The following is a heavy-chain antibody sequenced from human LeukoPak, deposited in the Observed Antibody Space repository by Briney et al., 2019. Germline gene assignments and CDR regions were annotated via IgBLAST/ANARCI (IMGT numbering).Heavy chain of an antibody. Sequence: KAGGSLRLSCAASGFTFSSYSMNWVRQAPGKGLEWVSSLSSGSSYIYYADSVKGRFTISRDNARNSLYLQMNSLRADDAAVYYCAREPTSMGSDYWGQGTLVTVSS. V-gene: IGHV3-21*01. CDR3: AREPTSMGSDY. J-gene: IGHJ4*02. CDR2: LSSGSSYI. D-gene: IGHD5-18*01. CDR1: GFTFSSYS.